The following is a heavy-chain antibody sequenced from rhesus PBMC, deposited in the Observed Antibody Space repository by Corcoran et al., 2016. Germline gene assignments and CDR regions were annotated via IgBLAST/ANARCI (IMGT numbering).Heavy chain of an antibody. J-gene: IGHJ3*01. CDR1: GFTLRSYD. CDR2: ISYEGSKK. D-gene: IGHD6-25*01. V-gene: IGHV3-54*02. CDR3: ARELPRIAAAVGAFDF. Sequence: EVQLVKSGGGLVHAGGSLRLSCAASGFTLRSYDLSWVRKAPGKGLEWVAVISYEGSKKYYADSVKERVTISRDNSKNIVDLQMNNLKVEDTAVYYCARELPRIAAAVGAFDFWGQGLRVTVSS.